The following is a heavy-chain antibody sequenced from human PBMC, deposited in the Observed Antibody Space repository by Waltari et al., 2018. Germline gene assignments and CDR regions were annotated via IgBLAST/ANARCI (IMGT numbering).Heavy chain of an antibody. V-gene: IGHV4-4*02. CDR1: GESMSSNYW. CDR2: VHRSGRT. CDR3: ARDRARGLYLDT. D-gene: IGHD2-15*01. J-gene: IGHJ5*02. Sequence: QLQLQESGPKLVKPSGTLSLSCVVSGESMSSNYWWSWVRQSPQKGLEWIGQVHRSGRTNYNPSFASRVTISLDTSNNHFSLKMTSATAADTAVYYCARDRARGLYLDTWGPGTLVAVS.